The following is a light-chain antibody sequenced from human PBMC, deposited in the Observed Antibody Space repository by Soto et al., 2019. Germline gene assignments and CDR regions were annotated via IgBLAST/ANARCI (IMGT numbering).Light chain of an antibody. V-gene: IGKV1-5*03. CDR1: QSISSW. CDR2: KAS. Sequence: DLQMTQSPSTLSASVGDGVTITCRASQSISSWLAWYQQKPGKAPKLLIYKASSLESGVPSRFSGSGSGTEFTLTISSLQPDDFATYYCQQYNSYSTFGQGTKVDIK. CDR3: QQYNSYST. J-gene: IGKJ1*01.